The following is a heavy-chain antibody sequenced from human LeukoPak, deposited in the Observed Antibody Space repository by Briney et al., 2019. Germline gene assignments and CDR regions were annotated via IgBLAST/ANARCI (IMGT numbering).Heavy chain of an antibody. CDR3: ARAPPYSYGYVGGWFDP. J-gene: IGHJ5*02. Sequence: GASVKVSCKASGGTLSSYSISWVRQAPGQGLEWMGGIIPIFGTANYAQKFQGRVTITADTSTSTAYMELSSLRSEDTAVYYCARAPPYSYGYVGGWFDPWAQGTLVTVSS. D-gene: IGHD5-18*01. CDR2: IIPIFGTA. CDR1: GGTLSSYS. V-gene: IGHV1-69*06.